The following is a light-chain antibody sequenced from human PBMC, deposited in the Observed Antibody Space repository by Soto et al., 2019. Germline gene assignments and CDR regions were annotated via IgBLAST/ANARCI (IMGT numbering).Light chain of an antibody. CDR3: CSYAGFYTVV. V-gene: IGLV2-11*01. J-gene: IGLJ2*01. CDR2: DVS. Sequence: QSVLTQPRSVSGSPGQSVTISCTGTSSDVGTYNYISWYQQHPGKAPKLMIYDVSKRPSGVPDRFSGSKSGNTASLTISGLQAEDEADYYCCSYAGFYTVVFGGGTKVTVL. CDR1: SSDVGTYNY.